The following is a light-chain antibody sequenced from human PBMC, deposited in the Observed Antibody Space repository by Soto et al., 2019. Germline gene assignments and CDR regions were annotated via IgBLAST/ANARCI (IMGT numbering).Light chain of an antibody. V-gene: IGKV1-5*03. J-gene: IGKJ1*01. Sequence: DIQMTQSPSTLSASLGDRFTITCLASQSISSWLDWYQQKPGKAPKLMIYKASSLESGVPSRLSGSGSGKEFTITISSLQPDDFATYYCHQYNSYSRTFGQGTKVDIK. CDR1: QSISSW. CDR3: HQYNSYSRT. CDR2: KAS.